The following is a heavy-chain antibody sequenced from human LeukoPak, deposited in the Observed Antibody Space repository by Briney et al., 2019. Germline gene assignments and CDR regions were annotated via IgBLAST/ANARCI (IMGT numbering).Heavy chain of an antibody. Sequence: SQTLSLTCTVSGGSLSSANNYWTWLRQPAGTGLEWIGRIYTSGSTNYNPSLKSRVTISVDTSKNQFSLKLSSVTAADTAVYYCARCPYYYDGSGYYVFDHWGQGTLVTVSS. CDR1: GGSLSSANNY. CDR3: ARCPYYYDGSGYYVFDH. D-gene: IGHD3-22*01. V-gene: IGHV4-61*02. J-gene: IGHJ4*02. CDR2: IYTSGST.